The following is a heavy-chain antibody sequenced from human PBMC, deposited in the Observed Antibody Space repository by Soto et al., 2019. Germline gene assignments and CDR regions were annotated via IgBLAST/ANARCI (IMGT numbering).Heavy chain of an antibody. D-gene: IGHD2-2*02. CDR3: ARDVVVVVPAAIMEDPYYYYYMDV. V-gene: IGHV1-18*01. Sequence: ASVKVSCKASGYTFTSYGISWVRQAPGQGLEWMGWISAYNGNTNYAQKIQGRVTMTTDTSTSTAYMELRSLRSDDTVVYYSARDVVVVVPAAIMEDPYYYYYMDVWGKGTTVTVSS. CDR1: GYTFTSYG. CDR2: ISAYNGNT. J-gene: IGHJ6*03.